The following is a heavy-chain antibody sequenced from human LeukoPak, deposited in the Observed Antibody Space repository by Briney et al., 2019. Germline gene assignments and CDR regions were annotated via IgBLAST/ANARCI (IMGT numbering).Heavy chain of an antibody. Sequence: SETLSLTCAVYGGSFSGYYWSWIRQPPGKGLEWIGEINHSGSTNYNPSLKSRATVSVDTSKNQFSLKLSSVTAADTAVYYCASSIAAAGTYYFDYWGQGTLVTVSS. D-gene: IGHD6-13*01. J-gene: IGHJ4*02. CDR2: INHSGST. V-gene: IGHV4-34*01. CDR1: GGSFSGYY. CDR3: ASSIAAAGTYYFDY.